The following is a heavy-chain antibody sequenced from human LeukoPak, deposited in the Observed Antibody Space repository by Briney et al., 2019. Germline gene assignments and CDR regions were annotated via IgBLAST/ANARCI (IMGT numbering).Heavy chain of an antibody. J-gene: IGHJ4*02. CDR3: ARVTGYMIEDYFDY. CDR2: IYYSGTT. Sequence: PSETLSLTCTVSGGSISSSPYYWGWIRQPPGKGLEWIGSIYYSGTTHYNPSLESRVTISVDTSKNQFSLRLRSVTAADTAVYYCARVTGYMIEDYFDYWGQGTLVTVSS. CDR1: GGSISSSPYY. V-gene: IGHV4-39*07. D-gene: IGHD3-22*01.